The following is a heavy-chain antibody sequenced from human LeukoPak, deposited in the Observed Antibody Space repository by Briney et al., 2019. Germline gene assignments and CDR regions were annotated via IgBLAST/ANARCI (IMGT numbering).Heavy chain of an antibody. D-gene: IGHD3-10*01. CDR2: LYYSGST. J-gene: IGHJ5*02. V-gene: IGHV4-39*01. CDR1: GGSITTSSYY. Sequence: PSETLSLTCAVSGGSITTSSYYWGWIRQPPGMGREWIGTLYYSGSTYYNPSLKSRVTISVDTSKNQFSLKVTSVTAADTAAYYCAILGTGSSWGQGTLVTVSS. CDR3: AILGTGSS.